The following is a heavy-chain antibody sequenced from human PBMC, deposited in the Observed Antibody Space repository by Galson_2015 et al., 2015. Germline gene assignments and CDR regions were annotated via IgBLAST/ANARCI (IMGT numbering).Heavy chain of an antibody. CDR3: AKDNKRWAFDY. CDR2: ISDDGSKK. J-gene: IGHJ4*02. V-gene: IGHV3-30*18. D-gene: IGHD4-23*01. Sequence: SLRLSCAASGFTFSSYGMHWVRQAPGKGLEWVAVISDDGSKKYYAGSVKGRFTISRDYSKNTLYLQMNSLRAEDTAVYYCAKDNKRWAFDYWGQGTLVTVSS. CDR1: GFTFSSYG.